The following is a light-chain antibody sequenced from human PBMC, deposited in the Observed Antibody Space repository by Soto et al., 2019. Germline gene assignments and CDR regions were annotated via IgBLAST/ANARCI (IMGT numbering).Light chain of an antibody. CDR1: QSVSANY. Sequence: EIVLTQSPGTLSLSPGERATLSCRASQSVSANYLAWYQQKPGQAPRLLIYGASFRATGIPDRFSGSGSGTDFTITISRLEPEDFAVYYCQQYGNLYTFGQGTKLEIK. V-gene: IGKV3-20*01. CDR2: GAS. J-gene: IGKJ2*01. CDR3: QQYGNLYT.